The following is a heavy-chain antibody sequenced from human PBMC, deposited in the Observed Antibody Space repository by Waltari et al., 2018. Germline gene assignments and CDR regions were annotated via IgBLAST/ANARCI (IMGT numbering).Heavy chain of an antibody. CDR1: GDSMGSRDF. CDR3: ARDRGRGLYLDS. CDR2: VHRSGRT. Sequence: QLQLQQSGPGLVKPSESLSLTCAVSGDSMGSRDFWSWVRQSPGKGLEWIGQVHRSGRTNYNPSRASRVTMSIDTSNNQFSLKVTSATAADTAIYYCARDRGRGLYLDSWGQGILVTVSP. D-gene: IGHD2-15*01. J-gene: IGHJ4*02. V-gene: IGHV4-4*02.